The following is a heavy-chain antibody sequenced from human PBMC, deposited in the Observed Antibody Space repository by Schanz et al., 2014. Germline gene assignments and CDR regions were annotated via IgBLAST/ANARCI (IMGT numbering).Heavy chain of an antibody. CDR2: IYSGGST. CDR1: GFTVSSNY. J-gene: IGHJ3*01. D-gene: IGHD3-16*01. Sequence: EVQLVESGGGLVQPGGSLRLSCAASGFTVSSNYMSWVRQAPGKGLEWVSVIYSGGSTYYADSVKGRFTISRDNSKNTLYLQMNSLRAEDTAVYYCTRDRGALINHNDALELWGQGTMVSVSS. V-gene: IGHV3-66*01. CDR3: TRDRGALINHNDALEL.